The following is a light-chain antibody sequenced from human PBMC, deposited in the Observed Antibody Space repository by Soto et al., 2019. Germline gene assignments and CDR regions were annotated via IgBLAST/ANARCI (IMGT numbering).Light chain of an antibody. Sequence: EIVLTQSPATLSLSPGERATLSCRASQSVSSYLAWYQQKPGQAPRLLIYDASNRATGIPARFSGSGSGTDFTLTISSLEPDDFAVYYCQQSVSTFDQGTKVEIK. J-gene: IGKJ1*01. CDR1: QSVSSY. V-gene: IGKV3-11*01. CDR2: DAS. CDR3: QQSVST.